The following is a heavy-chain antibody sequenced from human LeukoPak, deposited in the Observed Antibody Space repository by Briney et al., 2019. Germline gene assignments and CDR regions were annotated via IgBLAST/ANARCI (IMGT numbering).Heavy chain of an antibody. CDR1: GFTVSSNY. CDR2: IYSGGST. D-gene: IGHD6-13*01. J-gene: IGHJ4*02. Sequence: GGSLRLSCAASGFTVSSNYMSWVRQAPGKGLEWVSVIYSGGSTYYADSVKGRFTISRDNSKNTLYMQMNNLRVEDTAVYYCAKEVRTSSWYREEFDYWGQGALVTVSS. CDR3: AKEVRTSSWYREEFDY. V-gene: IGHV3-53*01.